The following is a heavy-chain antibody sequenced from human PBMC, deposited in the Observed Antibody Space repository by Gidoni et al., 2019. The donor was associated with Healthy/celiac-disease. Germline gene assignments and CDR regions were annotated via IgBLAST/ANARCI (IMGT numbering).Heavy chain of an antibody. CDR3: ARDREDIVVVPAARPTTDYYYGMDV. J-gene: IGHJ6*02. Sequence: QVQLVQSGAEVKKPGSSVKVSCKASGGTFSSYAISWVRQAPGQGLEWMGGIIPIFGTANYAQKFQGRVTITADESTSTAYMELSSLRSEDTAVYYCARDREDIVVVPAARPTTDYYYGMDVWGQGTTVTVSS. V-gene: IGHV1-69*01. CDR1: GGTFSSYA. CDR2: IIPIFGTA. D-gene: IGHD2-2*01.